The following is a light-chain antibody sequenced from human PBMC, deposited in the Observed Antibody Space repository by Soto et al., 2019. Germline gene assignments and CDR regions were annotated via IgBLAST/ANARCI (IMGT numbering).Light chain of an antibody. CDR3: QQYNTYST. V-gene: IGKV1-5*03. J-gene: IGKJ1*01. CDR2: KAS. Sequence: DIQMTQSPSTLSASVGDRVTITCRASQSIGTWLAWYQQKPGKAPNLLIYKASTLESGVPSRFSGSGSGTEFTLIISSLQPDDFATYYCQQYNTYSTFGQGTKVEIK. CDR1: QSIGTW.